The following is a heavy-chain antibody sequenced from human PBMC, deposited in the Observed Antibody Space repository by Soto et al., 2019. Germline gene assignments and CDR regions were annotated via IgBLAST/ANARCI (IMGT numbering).Heavy chain of an antibody. CDR3: ARDVDYGYYYGMDV. CDR1: GGSFSGYY. CDR2: INHSGST. J-gene: IGHJ6*02. Sequence: QVQLQQWGAGLLKPSETLSLTCAVYGGSFSGYYWSWIRQPPGKGLEWIGEINHSGSTNYNPSLQSRVTISVDTSKNQFSLKLSSVTAADTAVYYCARDVDYGYYYGMDVWGQGTTVTVSS. V-gene: IGHV4-34*01. D-gene: IGHD4-17*01.